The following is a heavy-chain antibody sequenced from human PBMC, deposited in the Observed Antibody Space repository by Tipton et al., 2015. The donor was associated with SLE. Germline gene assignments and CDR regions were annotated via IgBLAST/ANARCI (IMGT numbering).Heavy chain of an antibody. V-gene: IGHV4-34*01. J-gene: IGHJ4*02. CDR1: GGSISSYY. CDR3: ARGGGDTAMVEGY. D-gene: IGHD5-18*01. CDR2: INHSGST. Sequence: TLSLTCTVSGGSISSYYWSWIRQSPGKGLEWIGEINHSGSTNYNPSLKSRVTISVDTSKNQFSLKLSSVTAADTAVYYCARGGGDTAMVEGYWGQGTLVTVSS.